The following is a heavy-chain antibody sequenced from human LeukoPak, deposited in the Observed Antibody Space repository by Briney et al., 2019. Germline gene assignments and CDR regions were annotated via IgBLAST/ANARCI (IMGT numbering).Heavy chain of an antibody. J-gene: IGHJ4*02. CDR1: GFTFDNFG. Sequence: PGGSLRLSCAASGFTFDNFGMYWFRQAPGRGLEWVSSISSSSSYIYYADSVKGRFTISRDNAKNSLYLQMNNLRAEDTAVYYCARDGGYGFTSAWYSARNPFECWGQGTLVTVSS. V-gene: IGHV3-21*01. CDR3: ARDGGYGFTSAWYSARNPFEC. D-gene: IGHD6-19*01. CDR2: ISSSSSYI.